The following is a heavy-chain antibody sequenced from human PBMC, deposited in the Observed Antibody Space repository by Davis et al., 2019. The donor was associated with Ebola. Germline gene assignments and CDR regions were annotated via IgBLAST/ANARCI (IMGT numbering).Heavy chain of an antibody. J-gene: IGHJ6*03. CDR3: AYFTRDFYYSYCMDV. D-gene: IGHD2-21*01. CDR1: GFTFSNYA. V-gene: IGHV3-23*01. Sequence: PGGSLRLSCAASGFTFSNYAMNWVRQAPGKGLEWVSSISDSGDSPNYAGSVKGRFTISRDNSKNTLDLQMNSLRAEDTAVYYCAYFTRDFYYSYCMDVWGIGTTVTVSS. CDR2: ISDSGDSP.